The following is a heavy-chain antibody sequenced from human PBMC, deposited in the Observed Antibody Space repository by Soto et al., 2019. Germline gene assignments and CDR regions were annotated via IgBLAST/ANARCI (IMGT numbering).Heavy chain of an antibody. V-gene: IGHV3-11*01. CDR1: GFIFSDYY. CDR2: INTLSSAI. D-gene: IGHD6-19*01. J-gene: IGHJ4*02. CDR3: ARRLQWQLRPLDS. Sequence: QEHLMESGGGLVKPGGSLRLSCAGSGFIFSDYYITWIRRAPGKGLEWVSYINTLSSAIYYADSVQGRFTISRDNAKNSMYLQMNSLRAEDTAVYYCARRLQWQLRPLDSWGRGTLVTVSS.